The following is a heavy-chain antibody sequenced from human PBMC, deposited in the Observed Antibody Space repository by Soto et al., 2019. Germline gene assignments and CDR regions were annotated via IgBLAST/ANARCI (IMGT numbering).Heavy chain of an antibody. CDR1: GFAFSTYA. CDR2: ISGSGGSS. CDR3: AKDRGRATAGEYYYYGMDV. D-gene: IGHD6-13*01. J-gene: IGHJ6*02. V-gene: IGHV3-23*01. Sequence: GGSLRLSCAASGFAFSTYAMTWVRQAPGKGLEWASVISGSGGSSYYAASVKGRFTISRDNSKNTLYLQMNGLRAEDTAVYSCAKDRGRATAGEYYYYGMDVWGQGNTVTVSS.